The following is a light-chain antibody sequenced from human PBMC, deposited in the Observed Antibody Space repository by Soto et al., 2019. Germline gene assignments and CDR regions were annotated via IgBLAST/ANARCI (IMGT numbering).Light chain of an antibody. V-gene: IGKV3-20*01. CDR2: GAS. Sequence: EIVLTQSPVSLSLSPGEGATLSWSASQIVSSSYLAWYQQKRGQAPRLLIYGASSRATGIPDRFSGSGSGTDFTLTISRLEPEDFAVYYCQQYGTTRITFGQGTRLEIK. J-gene: IGKJ5*01. CDR1: QIVSSSY. CDR3: QQYGTTRIT.